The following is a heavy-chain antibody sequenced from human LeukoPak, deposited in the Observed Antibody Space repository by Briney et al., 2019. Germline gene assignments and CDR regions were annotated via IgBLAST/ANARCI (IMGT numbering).Heavy chain of an antibody. CDR1: GGSISSYY. CDR3: AREGVSSSWDGTLDY. J-gene: IGHJ4*02. CDR2: IYYSGST. V-gene: IGHV4-59*01. Sequence: PSETLSLTCTVSGGSISSYYWSWIRQPPGKRLEWIGYIYYSGSTNYNPSLKSRVTISVDTSKNQFSLKLSSVTAADTAVYYCAREGVSSSWDGTLDYWGQGTLVTVSS. D-gene: IGHD6-13*01.